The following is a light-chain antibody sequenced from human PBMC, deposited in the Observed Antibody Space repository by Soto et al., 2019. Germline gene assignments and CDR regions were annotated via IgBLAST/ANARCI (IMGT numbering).Light chain of an antibody. Sequence: EIVLTQSPATLTLSRWERATLXXRASQSVGSYLAWYQQKPGQAPGXLFSDATNRATVIPGRFSGSGSGTDFTLTISSLEPEDFAVYYCQHRSVWPAFGPGTRLEIK. V-gene: IGKV3-11*01. J-gene: IGKJ5*01. CDR3: QHRSVWPA. CDR1: QSVGSY. CDR2: DAT.